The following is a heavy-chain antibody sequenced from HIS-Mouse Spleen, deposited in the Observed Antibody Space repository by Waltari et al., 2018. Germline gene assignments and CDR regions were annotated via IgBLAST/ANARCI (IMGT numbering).Heavy chain of an antibody. V-gene: IGHV4-34*01. D-gene: IGHD1-7*01. J-gene: IGHJ5*02. CDR1: GGSFSGYY. CDR2: INHSGST. Sequence: QVQLQQWGAGLLKPSETLSLTCAVYGGSFSGYYWSWIRQPPGKGLEWLGEINHSGSTNYNPPLKSRVTISVDTSKNQFSLKLSSVTAADTAVYYCARWTSAGTNLRYNWFDPWGQGTLVTVSS. CDR3: ARWTSAGTNLRYNWFDP.